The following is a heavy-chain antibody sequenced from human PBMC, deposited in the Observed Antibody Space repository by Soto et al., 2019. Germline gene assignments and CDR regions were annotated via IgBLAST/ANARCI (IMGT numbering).Heavy chain of an antibody. V-gene: IGHV1-58*01. CDR3: AADLDENYYDSSGYYSGAFDI. CDR2: IVVGSGNT. CDR1: GFTFTSSA. J-gene: IGHJ3*02. Sequence: ASVKVSCKASGFTFTSSAVQWVRQARGQRLEWIGWIVVGSGNTNYAQKFQERVTITRDMSTSTAYMELSSLRSEDTAVYYCAADLDENYYDSSGYYSGAFDIWGQGTMVTVSS. D-gene: IGHD3-22*01.